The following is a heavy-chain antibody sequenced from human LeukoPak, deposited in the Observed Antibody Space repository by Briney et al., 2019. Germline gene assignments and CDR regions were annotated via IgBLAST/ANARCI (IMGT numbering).Heavy chain of an antibody. V-gene: IGHV3-23*01. CDR3: AKDDHGGSGWRDYFDY. Sequence: GGSLRLSCAASGFTFSSYTMSWVRQAPGKGLEWVSAISGSGGSTYYADSVKGRFTISRDNSKNTLYLQMNSLRAEDTAVYYCAKDDHGGSGWRDYFDYWGQGTLVTVSS. CDR2: ISGSGGST. CDR1: GFTFSSYT. D-gene: IGHD6-19*01. J-gene: IGHJ4*02.